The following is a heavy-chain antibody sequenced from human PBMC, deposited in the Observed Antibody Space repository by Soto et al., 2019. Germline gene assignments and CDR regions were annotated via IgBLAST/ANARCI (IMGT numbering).Heavy chain of an antibody. J-gene: IGHJ4*02. CDR2: ISRNSGSI. CDR3: AKDSSSYYFDY. V-gene: IGHV3-9*01. CDR1: GFTFDDYA. D-gene: IGHD6-6*01. Sequence: GGSLRLSCAASGFTFDDYAMHWVRQAPGKGLEWVSGISRNSGSIGYADSVKGRFTISRDNAKNSLYLQMNSLRAEDTALYYCAKDSSSYYFDYWGQGTLVTVSS.